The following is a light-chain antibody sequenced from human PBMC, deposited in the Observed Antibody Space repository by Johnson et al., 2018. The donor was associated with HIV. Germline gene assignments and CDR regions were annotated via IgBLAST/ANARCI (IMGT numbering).Light chain of an antibody. CDR3: GTWDSSLSAGV. Sequence: QSVLTQPPSMSAAPGQQVTISCSGSSSNIGNNYVSWYQQLPGTAPKLLIYDNNKRPSGIPDRFSGSKSGTSATLGITGLPTGDEADYYCGTWDSSLSAGVFGTGTKVTVL. J-gene: IGLJ1*01. CDR2: DNN. V-gene: IGLV1-51*01. CDR1: SSNIGNNY.